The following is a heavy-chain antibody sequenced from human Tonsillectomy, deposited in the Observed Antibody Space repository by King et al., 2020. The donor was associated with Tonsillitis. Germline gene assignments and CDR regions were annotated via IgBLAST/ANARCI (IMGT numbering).Heavy chain of an antibody. CDR3: TATSNTMVRRVIHQIDY. Sequence: VQLVESGGGLVKPGGSLRLSCAASGFTFSNAWMSWVRQAPGKGLEWVGRIKSKTDGGTTDYAAPVKGRFTISRDDSKNTVYLQMNRLKTEDTAVYYCTATSNTMVRRVIHQIDYWGQGALVSVSS. D-gene: IGHD3-10*01. CDR2: IKSKTDGGTT. V-gene: IGHV3-15*01. CDR1: GFTFSNAW. J-gene: IGHJ4*02.